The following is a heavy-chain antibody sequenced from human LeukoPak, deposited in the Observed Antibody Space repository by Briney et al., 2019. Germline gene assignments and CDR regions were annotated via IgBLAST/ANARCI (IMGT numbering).Heavy chain of an antibody. CDR3: ARDVPPERSSGPNSNWFDP. D-gene: IGHD6-19*01. Sequence: PSETLSLTCTVSGGSISSYYWSWIRQPAGKGLEWIGRIYTSGSTNYNPSLKSRVTMSVDTSKNQFSLKLSSVTAADTAVYYCARDVPPERSSGPNSNWFDPWGQGTLVTVSS. V-gene: IGHV4-4*07. CDR2: IYTSGST. CDR1: GGSISSYY. J-gene: IGHJ5*02.